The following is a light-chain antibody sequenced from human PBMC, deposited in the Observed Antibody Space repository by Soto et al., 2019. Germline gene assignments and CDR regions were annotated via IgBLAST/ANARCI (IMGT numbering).Light chain of an antibody. J-gene: IGLJ1*01. V-gene: IGLV2-23*01. CDR3: CSYAGSYTSYV. Sequence: QSALTQPASVSGSPGQSITISCTGTSSDVGGYNLVSWYQQHPGKAPKVMIYEGSKRPSGISNRFSGSKSGNTASLTISGLQAEYEADYYCCSYAGSYTSYVFGTGTKVTVL. CDR2: EGS. CDR1: SSDVGGYNL.